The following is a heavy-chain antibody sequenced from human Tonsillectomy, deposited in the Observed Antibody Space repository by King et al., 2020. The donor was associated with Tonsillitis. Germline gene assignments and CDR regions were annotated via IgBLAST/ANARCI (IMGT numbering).Heavy chain of an antibody. CDR2: VSGSGGST. J-gene: IGHJ6*03. V-gene: IGHV3-23*04. D-gene: IGHD3-3*01. CDR3: AKDAYYDLWSDYVHYFYYYMDV. Sequence: VQLVESGGGLLQPGGSLRLSCAASGFNFSRYAMNWVRQAPGKGLEWVSAVSGSGGSTDYAESVKGRFTISRDNSKNTLYLQMNSLRAGDTAVYYCAKDAYYDLWSDYVHYFYYYMDVWGKGTTVIVSS. CDR1: GFNFSRYA.